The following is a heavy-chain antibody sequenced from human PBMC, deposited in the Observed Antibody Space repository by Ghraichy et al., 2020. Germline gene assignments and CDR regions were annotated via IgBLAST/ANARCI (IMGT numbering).Heavy chain of an antibody. J-gene: IGHJ6*02. CDR1: GFTFSSYS. Sequence: GGSLRLSCAASGFTFSSYSMNWVRQAPGKGLEWVSSISISSTYIYYVDSVKGRFTISRDNAKNSVYLQMNSLRAEDTAVYYCARDYGGAAFASSEDYYYYYGMDVWGQGTTVTVSS. D-gene: IGHD3-22*01. V-gene: IGHV3-21*01. CDR2: ISISSTYI. CDR3: ARDYGGAAFASSEDYYYYYGMDV.